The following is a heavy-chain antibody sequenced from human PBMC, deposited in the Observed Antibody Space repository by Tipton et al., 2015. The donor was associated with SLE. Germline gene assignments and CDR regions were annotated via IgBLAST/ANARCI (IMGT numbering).Heavy chain of an antibody. CDR3: ARDRSFHDAFDV. CDR2: LKSDGVST. J-gene: IGHJ3*01. Sequence: SLRLSCTASGFTLSTYWMHWFRQAPGKGLVWVSCLKSDGVSTAYADSVRGRFTISRDDAKNSVFLQMNSLGAEDTAVYYCARDRSFHDAFDVWGQGTVVTVSS. V-gene: IGHV3-74*01. CDR1: GFTLSTYW.